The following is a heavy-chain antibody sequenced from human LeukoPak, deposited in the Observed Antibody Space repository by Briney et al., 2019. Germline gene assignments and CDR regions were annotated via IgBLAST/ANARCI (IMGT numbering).Heavy chain of an antibody. D-gene: IGHD3-22*01. CDR1: GFTFSSYG. J-gene: IGHJ3*02. CDR2: ISYDGSNK. Sequence: GRSLRLSCAASGFTFSSYGMHWVRQAPGKGLEWVAVISYDGSNKYYAGSVKGRFTISRDNSKNTLYLQMNSLRAEDTAVYYCAKDGNYYDSSGYYPDAFDIWGQGTMVTVSS. V-gene: IGHV3-30*18. CDR3: AKDGNYYDSSGYYPDAFDI.